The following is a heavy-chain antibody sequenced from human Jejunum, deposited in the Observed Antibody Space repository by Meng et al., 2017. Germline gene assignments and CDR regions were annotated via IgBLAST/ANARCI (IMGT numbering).Heavy chain of an antibody. V-gene: IGHV3-48*03. CDR2: ISGSGRTI. CDR3: ARDDCGGDCSYYYYGMDV. J-gene: IGHJ6*02. Sequence: GESLKISCAASGFTLNNHDMNWVRQAPGKGLEWISYISGSGRTIYYADSVKGRFTISRDNAQNSLYMQMSGLRAEDTAVYYCARDDCGGDCSYYYYGMDVWGPGTMVTVSS. D-gene: IGHD2-21*02. CDR1: GFTLNNHD.